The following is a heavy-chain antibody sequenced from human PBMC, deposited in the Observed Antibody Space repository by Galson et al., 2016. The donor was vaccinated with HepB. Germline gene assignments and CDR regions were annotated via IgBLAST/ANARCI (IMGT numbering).Heavy chain of an antibody. CDR2: TYYRSKWYN. V-gene: IGHV6-1*01. CDR3: ARDLREALAGTGYYYYGLDV. CDR1: GDSVSSNSAA. D-gene: IGHD6-19*01. Sequence: CAISGDSVSSNSAAWNWIRQSPSRGLEWLGRTYYRSKWYNEYAVSVKSRITINPDTSKNQFSLQLNPVTPEDTAVYYCARDLREALAGTGYYYYGLDVWAKGPRSPSP. J-gene: IGHJ6*02.